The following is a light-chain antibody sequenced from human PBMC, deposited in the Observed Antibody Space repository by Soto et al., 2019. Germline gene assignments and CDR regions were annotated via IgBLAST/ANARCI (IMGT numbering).Light chain of an antibody. CDR3: QSSDTSLSGSV. Sequence: QSVLTQPPSVSGAPGQWVTISCTGSRSNIGAGDDVHWYQHLPGTAPQLIIYAISNRPSGVPDRFSGSKSGTSASLAITGIHAEEEADYYLQSSDTSLSGSVFGGGTQLTVL. V-gene: IGLV1-40*01. CDR1: RSNIGAGDD. J-gene: IGLJ2*01. CDR2: AIS.